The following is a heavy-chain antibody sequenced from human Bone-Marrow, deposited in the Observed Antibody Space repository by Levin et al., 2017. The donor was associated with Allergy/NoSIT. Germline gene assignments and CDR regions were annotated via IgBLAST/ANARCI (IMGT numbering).Heavy chain of an antibody. D-gene: IGHD1-26*01. CDR1: GFTFSRRG. CDR3: ARVDGATTDIMWFDL. V-gene: IGHV3-48*02. Sequence: GESLKISCEASGFTFSRRGMIWVRQAPGKGLEWVSYISPSSSIINYADSMKGRFTISRDNAKDSLYLQMNSLRDGDTAVYYCARVDGATTDIMWFDLWGQGTLVTVSS. J-gene: IGHJ5*02. CDR2: ISPSSSII.